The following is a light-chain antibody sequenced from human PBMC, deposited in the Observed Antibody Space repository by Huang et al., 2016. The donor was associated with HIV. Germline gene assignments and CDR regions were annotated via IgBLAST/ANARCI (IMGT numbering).Light chain of an antibody. CDR1: QSISAY. V-gene: IGKV1-39*01. Sequence: DIQMTQSPSSLYASVGDRVTISCRASQSISAYLNWYPHRPGRAPKLLIYYTSDLQGGVPSRFSVSRSGTQFTLTISSLQPEDFATYYCQQSYSFPRTFGQGTKLDIK. CDR2: YTS. J-gene: IGKJ2*01. CDR3: QQSYSFPRT.